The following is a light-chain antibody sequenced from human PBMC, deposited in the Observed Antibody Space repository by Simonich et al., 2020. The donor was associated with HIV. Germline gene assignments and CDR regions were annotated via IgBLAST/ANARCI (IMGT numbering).Light chain of an antibody. CDR3: MQGTLPFT. CDR1: QSLLHSNGYTY. J-gene: IGKJ3*01. CDR2: LGS. V-gene: IGKV2-28*01. Sequence: DIVMTQSPLSLPVTPGEPASISCRSSQSLLHSNGYTYLVWYLQKPGQSPQLLIYLGSNRASGVPDRFSGSGSGTEYTLRISRVEAEDVGVYYCMQGTLPFTFGPGTKVDIK.